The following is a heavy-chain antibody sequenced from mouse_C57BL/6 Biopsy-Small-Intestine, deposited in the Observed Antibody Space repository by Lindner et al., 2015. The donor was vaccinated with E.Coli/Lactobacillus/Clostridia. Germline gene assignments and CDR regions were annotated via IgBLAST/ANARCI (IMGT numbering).Heavy chain of an antibody. CDR1: GFNFNNYA. CDR3: VRPYYSNYWYFDV. Sequence: VQLQESGGRLVQPKGSLKLSCAASGFNFNNYAMNWVRQAPGKGLEWVARIRTKSNDYATYYADSVKDRFTISRDDSESMLYLQMNNLKTEDTAMYYCVRPYYSNYWYFDVWGAGTTVTVSS. CDR2: IRTKSNDYAT. J-gene: IGHJ1*01. D-gene: IGHD2-5*01. V-gene: IGHV10-1*01.